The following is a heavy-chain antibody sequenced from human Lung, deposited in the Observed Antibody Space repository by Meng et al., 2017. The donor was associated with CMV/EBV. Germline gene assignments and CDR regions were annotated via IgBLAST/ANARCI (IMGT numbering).Heavy chain of an antibody. V-gene: IGHV3-30*02. CDR2: IRYDGSNK. D-gene: IGHD6-13*01. CDR3: AKGKTAIAAAGPLDD. Sequence: GGSLRLXXAASGFTFSSYGMHWVRQAPGKGLEWVAFIRYDGSNKYYADSVKGRFTISRDNSKNTLYLQMNSLRAEDTAVYYCAKGKTAIAAAGPLDDWGQG. CDR1: GFTFSSYG. J-gene: IGHJ4*02.